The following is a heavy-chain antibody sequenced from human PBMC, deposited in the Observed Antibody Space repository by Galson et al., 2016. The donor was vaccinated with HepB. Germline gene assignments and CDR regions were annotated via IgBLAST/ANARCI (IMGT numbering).Heavy chain of an antibody. CDR3: GRISYAWGKAYDY. V-gene: IGHV4-61*01. Sequence: SCTVSGGSVNSNTYYWSWVRQPPGKGLEWIGYVHNSGSTNYSPSLKSRVTMSLDTSKNQFSLRVSSVTAADTAIYYCGRISYAWGKAYDYWGQGTLVTVSS. J-gene: IGHJ4*02. D-gene: IGHD3-16*01. CDR1: GGSVNSNTYY. CDR2: VHNSGST.